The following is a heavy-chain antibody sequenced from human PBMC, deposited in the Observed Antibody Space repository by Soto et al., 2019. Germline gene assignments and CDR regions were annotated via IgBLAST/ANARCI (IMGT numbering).Heavy chain of an antibody. CDR1: GGSFSGYY. CDR3: ARSKIGYYGSGSIYGMDV. J-gene: IGHJ6*02. D-gene: IGHD3-10*01. Sequence: PSETLSLTCAVYGGSFSGYYWSWIRQPPGKGLEWIGEINHSGSTNYNPSLKSRVTISVDTSKNHFSLKLSSVTAADTAVYYCARSKIGYYGSGSIYGMDVWGQGTTVTVSS. CDR2: INHSGST. V-gene: IGHV4-34*01.